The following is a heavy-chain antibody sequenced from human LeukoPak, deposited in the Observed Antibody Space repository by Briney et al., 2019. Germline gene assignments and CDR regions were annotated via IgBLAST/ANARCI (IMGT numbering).Heavy chain of an antibody. J-gene: IGHJ4*02. CDR1: GFTFSSYA. CDR3: ANLGGQWLGY. CDR2: ISGSGGST. Sequence: GGSLRLSCAASGFTFSSYAMSWVRQAPGKGMEWVSAISGSGGSTYYADSVKGRFTISRDNSKNTLYLQMNSLRAEDTAVYYCANLGGQWLGYWGQGTLVTVSS. D-gene: IGHD6-19*01. V-gene: IGHV3-23*01.